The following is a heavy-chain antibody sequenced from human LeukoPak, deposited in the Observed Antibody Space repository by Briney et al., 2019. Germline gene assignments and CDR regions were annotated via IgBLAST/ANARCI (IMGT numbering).Heavy chain of an antibody. CDR3: ARVGCSSTSCYALDY. Sequence: SETLSLTCAVYGGSFSGYYWSWIRQPPGKGLEWIGEINHSGSTNYNPSLKSRVTISVDTSKNQFSLKLSSVTAADTAVYYCARVGCSSTSCYALDYGGQGTLVTVSS. CDR1: GGSFSGYY. CDR2: INHSGST. V-gene: IGHV4-34*01. D-gene: IGHD2-2*01. J-gene: IGHJ4*02.